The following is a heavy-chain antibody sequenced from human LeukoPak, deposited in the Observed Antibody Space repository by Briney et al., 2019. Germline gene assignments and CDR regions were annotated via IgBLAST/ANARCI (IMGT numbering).Heavy chain of an antibody. CDR2: ISGSGGST. Sequence: GGSLRLSCAASGFTFSSYAMSWVRQAPGKGLEWVSAISGSGGSTYYADSVKGRFTISRDNSKSTLYLQMNSLRAGDTAVYYCARDPCHGALDYWGQGALVTVSS. V-gene: IGHV3-23*01. CDR1: GFTFSSYA. CDR3: ARDPCHGALDY. J-gene: IGHJ4*02. D-gene: IGHD2-2*01.